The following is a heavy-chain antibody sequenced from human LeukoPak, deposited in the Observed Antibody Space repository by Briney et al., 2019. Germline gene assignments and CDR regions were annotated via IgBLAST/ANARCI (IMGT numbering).Heavy chain of an antibody. Sequence: PGGSLRLSCAASGFTFSSYSMNWVRQAPGKGLEWVSYISASSNIIYYADSVKGRFTISRDDAKNSLYLQMNSLRAEDTAVYYCATLERGYAVAVDYWGQGTLVTVSS. CDR1: GFTFSSYS. CDR2: ISASSNII. J-gene: IGHJ4*02. V-gene: IGHV3-48*01. CDR3: ATLERGYAVAVDY. D-gene: IGHD6-19*01.